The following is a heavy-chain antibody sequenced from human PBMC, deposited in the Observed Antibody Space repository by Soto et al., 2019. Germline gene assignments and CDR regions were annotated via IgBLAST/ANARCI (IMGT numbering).Heavy chain of an antibody. V-gene: IGHV3-48*02. CDR3: ARDDAAGG. J-gene: IGHJ4*02. Sequence: EVQLVESGGGLVQPGGSLRLSCAASGFTFSTYSMNWVRQAPGKGLEWLSYISSSSTTIYYADSVKGRFTISRDDAKKSLYLQRNSLRDEDTAVYYCARDDAAGGWGQGTLVTVSS. CDR1: GFTFSTYS. D-gene: IGHD6-13*01. CDR2: ISSSSTTI.